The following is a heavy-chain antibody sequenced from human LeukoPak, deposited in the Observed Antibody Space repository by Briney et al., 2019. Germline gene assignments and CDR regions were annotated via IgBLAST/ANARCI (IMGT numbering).Heavy chain of an antibody. J-gene: IGHJ4*01. D-gene: IGHD3-3*01. CDR3: ARGFWSGYSYYFDY. V-gene: IGHV4-59*01. CDR2: IYYSST. Sequence: PSETLSLTCTVSGGSISSYYWSWIRQPPGKGLEWIGYIYYSSTNYNPSLKSRVTLSVDTSKNQFSLNLSSVTAADTAVYYCARGFWSGYSYYFDYWGHGTLVTVSS. CDR1: GGSISSYY.